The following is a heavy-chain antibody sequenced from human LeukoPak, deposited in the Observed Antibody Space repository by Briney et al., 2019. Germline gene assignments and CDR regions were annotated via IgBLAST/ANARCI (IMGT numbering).Heavy chain of an antibody. CDR3: ATKPFGGYAPYYFDY. J-gene: IGHJ4*02. V-gene: IGHV1-2*04. D-gene: IGHD5-12*01. CDR1: GYTFTGYY. CDR2: INPNSGGT. Sequence: ASVKVSCKASGYTFTGYYMHWVRQAPGQGLEWMGWINPNSGGTNYAQKFQGWVTMTRDTSISTAYMELSSLRSEDTAVYYCATKPFGGYAPYYFDYGGQGPLVPVPS.